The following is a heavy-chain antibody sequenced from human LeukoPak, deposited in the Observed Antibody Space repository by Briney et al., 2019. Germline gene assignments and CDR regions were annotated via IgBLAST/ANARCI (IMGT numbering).Heavy chain of an antibody. V-gene: IGHV3-74*01. D-gene: IGHD3-10*01. J-gene: IGHJ6*02. CDR3: GRGGPPFALDV. CDR2: ISGDGSII. Sequence: GGSLRLSCVASEFTLSYYWMHWVRQAPGKGLVWVSGISGDGSIIIYADSVKGRFTISRDNTKNTLYLQMNRLRGDDTAVYYCGRGGPPFALDVWGQGTTVTVSS. CDR1: EFTLSYYW.